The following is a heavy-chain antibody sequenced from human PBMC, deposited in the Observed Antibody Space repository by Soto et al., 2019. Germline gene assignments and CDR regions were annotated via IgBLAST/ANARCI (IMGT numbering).Heavy chain of an antibody. CDR1: GDSVSSNSAA. D-gene: IGHD1-26*01. V-gene: IGHV6-1*01. J-gene: IGHJ6*02. CDR3: ARGTGSYYGYYYYGMDV. CDR2: TYYRSKWYN. Sequence: SQTLSLTCAISGDSVSSNSAAWNWIRQSPSRGLEWLGRTYYRSKWYNDYAVSVRSRITINPDTSKNQFSLQLNSVTPEDTAVYYCARGTGSYYGYYYYGMDVWGQGTTVTVSS.